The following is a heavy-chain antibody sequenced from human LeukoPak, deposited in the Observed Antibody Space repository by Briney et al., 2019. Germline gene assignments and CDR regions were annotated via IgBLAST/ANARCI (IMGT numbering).Heavy chain of an antibody. CDR1: GFTFSSYA. D-gene: IGHD6-13*01. V-gene: IGHV3-23*01. CDR2: ISGSGGST. Sequence: GGSLRLSCAASGFTFSSYAMSWVRQAPGKGLEWVSAISGSGGSTYYADSVEGRFTISRDNSKNTVYLQMNSLRAEDTAVYYCASHRVPAAGTSQFFDYWGQGTLVTVSS. CDR3: ASHRVPAAGTSQFFDY. J-gene: IGHJ4*02.